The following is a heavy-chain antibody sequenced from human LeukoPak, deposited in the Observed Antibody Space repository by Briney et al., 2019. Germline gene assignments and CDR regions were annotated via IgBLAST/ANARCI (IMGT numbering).Heavy chain of an antibody. CDR1: GGSISSYY. D-gene: IGHD6-19*01. V-gene: IGHV4-4*07. Sequence: PSDTLSLTCTLSGGSISSYYWRWIRQPAGRGLEWIGRIYNSGSTNYTPSLTSRVTMSVDTSKNQFPLKLSSVTAADTAVYYCARVVSRGWFGGEDYNWFDPWGQGTLVTVSS. CDR2: IYNSGST. J-gene: IGHJ5*02. CDR3: ARVVSRGWFGGEDYNWFDP.